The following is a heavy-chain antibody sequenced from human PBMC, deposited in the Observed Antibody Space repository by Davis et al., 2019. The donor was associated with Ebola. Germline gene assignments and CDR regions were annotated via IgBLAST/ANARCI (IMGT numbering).Heavy chain of an antibody. J-gene: IGHJ4*02. CDR3: VQGTTSCHV. V-gene: IGHV3-23*01. Sequence: GESLKISCAASGFTFSSYWMSWVRQAPGKGLECVAAISMRGDSTDYADSVKGRFTISRDNSNNMLYLQMNNLRVEDTALYYCVQGTTSCHVWGQGTLVTVSS. D-gene: IGHD2-2*01. CDR1: GFTFSSYW. CDR2: ISMRGDST.